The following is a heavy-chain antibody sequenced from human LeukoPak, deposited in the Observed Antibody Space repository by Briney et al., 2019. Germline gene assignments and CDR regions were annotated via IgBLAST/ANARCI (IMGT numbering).Heavy chain of an antibody. CDR2: ISYDGSNK. CDR3: ARDPKGGFSYGWGAFDI. V-gene: IGHV3-30-3*01. CDR1: GFTFSSYA. J-gene: IGHJ3*02. D-gene: IGHD5-18*01. Sequence: GGSLRLSCAASGFTFSSYAMHWVRQAPGKGLEWVAVISYDGSNKYYADSVKGRFIISRDNSKNTLYLQMSSLRAEDTAVYFCARDPKGGFSYGWGAFDIWGQGTMVTVSS.